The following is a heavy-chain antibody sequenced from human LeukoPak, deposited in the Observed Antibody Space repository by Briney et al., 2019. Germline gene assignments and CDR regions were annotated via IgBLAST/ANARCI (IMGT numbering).Heavy chain of an antibody. CDR3: AREIPVGYYDSGGSDY. CDR2: INWSGGST. D-gene: IGHD3-10*01. V-gene: IGHV3-20*04. J-gene: IGHJ4*02. Sequence: PGGSLRLSCAASGFTFDDYGMSWVRHAPGKGLEWVSGINWSGGSTGYADSVKGRFTIFRDNAKKSLYLQMNSLRAEDTAVYYCAREIPVGYYDSGGSDYWGQGTLVTVSS. CDR1: GFTFDDYG.